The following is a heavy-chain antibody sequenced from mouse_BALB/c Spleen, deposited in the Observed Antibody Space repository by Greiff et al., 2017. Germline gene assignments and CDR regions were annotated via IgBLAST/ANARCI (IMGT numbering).Heavy chain of an antibody. Sequence: EVQGVESGGGLVKPGGSLKLSCAASGFAFSSYDMSWVRQTPEKRLEWVAYISSGGGSTYYPDTVKGRFTISRDNAKNTLYLQMSSLKSEDTAMYYCARTPYYYGSPWFAYWGQGTLVTVSA. D-gene: IGHD1-1*01. J-gene: IGHJ3*01. CDR2: ISSGGGST. CDR3: ARTPYYYGSPWFAY. CDR1: GFAFSSYD. V-gene: IGHV5-12-1*01.